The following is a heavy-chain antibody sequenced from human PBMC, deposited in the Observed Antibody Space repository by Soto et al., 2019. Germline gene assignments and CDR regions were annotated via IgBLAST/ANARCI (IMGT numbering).Heavy chain of an antibody. J-gene: IGHJ4*02. CDR3: AKERGRYYDFWSGYPEYYFDS. Sequence: PGGSLRLSWAASVFTFSSYGMQGVRQSPGKGLVWVAVISYDGSNKYYADSVKGRFTISRDNSKNTLYLQMNSLRAEDTAVYYCAKERGRYYDFWSGYPEYYFDSWGQGTLVTVSS. V-gene: IGHV3-30*18. D-gene: IGHD3-3*01. CDR1: VFTFSSYG. CDR2: ISYDGSNK.